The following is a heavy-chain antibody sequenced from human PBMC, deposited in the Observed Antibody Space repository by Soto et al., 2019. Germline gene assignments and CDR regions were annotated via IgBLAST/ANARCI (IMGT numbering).Heavy chain of an antibody. Sequence: PSETLSLTCAVSGGSISSGGYSWSWIRQPPGKGLEWIGYIYHSGSTYYNPSLKSRVTISVDRSKNQFSLKLSSVTAADTAVYYCARVVYSGGYSYYYGMDVWGQGTTVTVSS. D-gene: IGHD1-26*01. CDR2: IYHSGST. CDR3: ARVVYSGGYSYYYGMDV. V-gene: IGHV4-30-2*01. CDR1: GGSISSGGYS. J-gene: IGHJ6*02.